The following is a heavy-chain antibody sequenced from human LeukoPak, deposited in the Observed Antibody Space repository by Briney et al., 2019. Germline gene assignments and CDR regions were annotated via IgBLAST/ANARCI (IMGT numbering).Heavy chain of an antibody. CDR1: GFTFSSYS. V-gene: IGHV3-48*04. CDR3: AKGTNSYGSGSYYNSEIDY. D-gene: IGHD3-10*01. Sequence: GGSLRLSCAASGFTFSSYSMNWVRQAPGKGLEWVSYISSSSSTIYYADSVKGRFTISRDNSKNSLYLQMNSLRAEDTALYYCAKGTNSYGSGSYYNSEIDYWGQGTLVTVSS. CDR2: ISSSSSTI. J-gene: IGHJ4*02.